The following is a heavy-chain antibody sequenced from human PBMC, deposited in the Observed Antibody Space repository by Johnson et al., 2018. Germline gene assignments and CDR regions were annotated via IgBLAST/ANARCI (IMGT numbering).Heavy chain of an antibody. CDR1: GFTCSSYG. V-gene: IGHV3-30*18. D-gene: IGHD3-16*01. CDR3: AKDVSGKHGGYMDV. Sequence: VQLVESGGGLVKPGGSLRLSCAASGFTCSSYGMHWVRQAPGKGLEWVVLISYDGSNKYYVDSVKGRFTISRDNSKNTLYLQMNSLRAEDTALYYCAKDVSGKHGGYMDVWGKGTTVTVSS. J-gene: IGHJ6*03. CDR2: ISYDGSNK.